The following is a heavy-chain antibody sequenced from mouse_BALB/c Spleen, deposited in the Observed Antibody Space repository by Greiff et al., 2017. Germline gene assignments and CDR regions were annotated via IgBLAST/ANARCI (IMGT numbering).Heavy chain of an antibody. Sequence: QVQLQQSGAELARPGASVKMSCKASGYTFTSYTMHWVKQRPGQGLEWIGYINPSSGYTNYNQKFKDKATLTADKSSSTAYMQLSSLTSEDSAVYYCAIQGGRLPWYFDVWGAGTTVTVSS. D-gene: IGHD1-2*01. CDR2: INPSSGYT. CDR1: GYTFTSYT. J-gene: IGHJ1*01. V-gene: IGHV1-4*01. CDR3: AIQGGRLPWYFDV.